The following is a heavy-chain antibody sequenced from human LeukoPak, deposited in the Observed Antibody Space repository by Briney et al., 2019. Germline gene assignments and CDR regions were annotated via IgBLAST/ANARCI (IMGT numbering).Heavy chain of an antibody. Sequence: ASVKVSCKASGYTFTSYGISWVRQAPGQGLEWMGWISAYNGNTNYAQKLQGRVTMTTDTSTSTAYMELRSLRSDDTAVYYCARGFPYYYDSSGYYYDWGQGTLVTVSS. CDR3: ARGFPYYYDSSGYYYD. CDR1: GYTFTSYG. V-gene: IGHV1-18*01. D-gene: IGHD3-22*01. J-gene: IGHJ4*02. CDR2: ISAYNGNT.